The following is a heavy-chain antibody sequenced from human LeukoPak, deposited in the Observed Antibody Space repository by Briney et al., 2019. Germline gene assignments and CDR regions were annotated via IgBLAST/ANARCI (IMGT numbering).Heavy chain of an antibody. J-gene: IGHJ5*01. CDR1: GFTFSSYA. V-gene: IGHV3-23*01. D-gene: IGHD6-19*01. CDR3: AKSWQYNWFDS. CDR2: ISGSGGTT. Sequence: GGSMRLSCAASGFTFSSYAMSWVRQAPGKGPEWVSDISGSGGTTYYAESVKGRFTISRDNSKNTLYLQLNSLRAEDTALYYCAKSWQYNWFDSWGQGTLVTVSS.